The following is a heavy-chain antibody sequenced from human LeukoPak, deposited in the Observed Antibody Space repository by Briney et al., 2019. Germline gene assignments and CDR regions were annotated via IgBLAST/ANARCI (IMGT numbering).Heavy chain of an antibody. J-gene: IGHJ6*03. CDR2: VYHSGNT. V-gene: IGHV4-38-2*01. Sequence: PSETLSLTCAVSGYSISSGYYWGWIRQPPGKGLEWIGCVYHSGNTYYNPSLKSRVTISVDTSKNQFSLKLSSVTAADTAVYYCARVAVFGRYSNYYYMYVWGKGTTVTISS. CDR1: GYSISSGYY. CDR3: ARVAVFGRYSNYYYMYV. D-gene: IGHD3-16*01.